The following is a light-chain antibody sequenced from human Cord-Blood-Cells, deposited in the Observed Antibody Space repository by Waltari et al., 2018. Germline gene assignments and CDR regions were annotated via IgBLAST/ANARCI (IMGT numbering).Light chain of an antibody. J-gene: IGKJ1*01. CDR1: QSVLYSSNNKNY. V-gene: IGKV4-1*01. Sequence: DTVMTQSPDSLAVSLGERATINCKYSQSVLYSSNNKNYLAWYQQKPGQPPKLLIYWASTRESGVPDRFSGSGSGTDFTLTISSLQAEDVAVYYCQQYYSTPRTFGQGTKVEIK. CDR2: WAS. CDR3: QQYYSTPRT.